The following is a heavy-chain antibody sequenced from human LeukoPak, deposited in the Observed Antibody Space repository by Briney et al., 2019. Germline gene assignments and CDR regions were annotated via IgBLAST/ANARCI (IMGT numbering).Heavy chain of an antibody. V-gene: IGHV3-33*01. D-gene: IGHD3-22*01. CDR1: GFTFSSYG. Sequence: PGGSLRLSCAASGFTFSSYGMHWVRQAPGKGLEWVAVIWYDGSNKYYADSVKGQFTISRDNSKNTLYLQMNSLRAEDTAVYYCARDYYDSSGYTQGLDYWGQGTLVTVSS. CDR2: IWYDGSNK. CDR3: ARDYYDSSGYTQGLDY. J-gene: IGHJ4*02.